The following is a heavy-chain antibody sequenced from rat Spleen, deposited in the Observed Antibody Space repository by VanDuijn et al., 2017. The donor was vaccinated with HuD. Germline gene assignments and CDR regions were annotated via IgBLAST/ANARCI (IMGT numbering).Heavy chain of an antibody. CDR1: GFTFSDYG. Sequence: EVQLVESGGGLVQPGRSLKLSCVASGFTFSDYGMNWIRQAPGTGLEWIAYISGNSGTIYYADTVKGRFTISRDNAKNTLYLRLSSLRSEDTALYYCARDYGRFGYWGQGTLVTVSS. CDR2: ISGNSGTI. CDR3: ARDYGRFGY. J-gene: IGHJ3*01. V-gene: IGHV5-34*01. D-gene: IGHD1-11*01.